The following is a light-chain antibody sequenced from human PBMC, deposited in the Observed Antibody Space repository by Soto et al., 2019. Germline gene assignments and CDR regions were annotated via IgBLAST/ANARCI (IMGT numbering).Light chain of an antibody. Sequence: QSVLTQPPSASGSPGQSVTISCTGTSSDVGAYNFVSWFQQHPGKAPKLMIYDVSKRPSGVPDRFSGSKSDNTASLTVYGLQAEDEGDYYCFSYAGSDKWGFGGGTKVTVL. V-gene: IGLV2-8*01. CDR3: FSYAGSDKWG. J-gene: IGLJ3*02. CDR1: SSDVGAYNF. CDR2: DVS.